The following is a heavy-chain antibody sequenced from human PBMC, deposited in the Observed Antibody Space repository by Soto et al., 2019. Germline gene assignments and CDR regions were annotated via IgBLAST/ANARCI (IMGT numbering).Heavy chain of an antibody. Sequence: QVQLVESGGGVVQPGRSLRLSCAASGFTFSSYGMHWVRQAPGKGLEWVAVISYDGSNKYYADSVKGRFTISRDNSKNTLYLQMNSLRAEDTAVYYCAKVIRQYYSSSTSCYAGIYYGMDVWGQGTTVTVSS. J-gene: IGHJ6*02. D-gene: IGHD2-2*01. CDR3: AKVIRQYYSSSTSCYAGIYYGMDV. V-gene: IGHV3-30*18. CDR1: GFTFSSYG. CDR2: ISYDGSNK.